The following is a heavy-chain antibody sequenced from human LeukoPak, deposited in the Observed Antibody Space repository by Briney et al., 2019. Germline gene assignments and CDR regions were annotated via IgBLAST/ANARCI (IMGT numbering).Heavy chain of an antibody. Sequence: AGGSLRLSCAASGFTFSSYSMNWVRQAPGKGLEWVSSISSSSSYIYYADSVKGRFTISRENAKNSLYLQMNSLRAGDTAVYYCARGGGSSWYYDYWGQGTLVTVSS. CDR2: ISSSSSYI. J-gene: IGHJ4*02. CDR3: ARGGGSSWYYDY. D-gene: IGHD6-13*01. CDR1: GFTFSSYS. V-gene: IGHV3-21*01.